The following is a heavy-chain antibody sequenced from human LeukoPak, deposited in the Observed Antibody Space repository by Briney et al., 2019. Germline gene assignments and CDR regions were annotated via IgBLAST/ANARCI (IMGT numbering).Heavy chain of an antibody. Sequence: PGGSVRLSCAASGITFRNYGFHWVRQAPGKGLEWVAIIWYDGSNEYYADSVKGRFTISRDNSKNTLYLQMNSLRAEDTAVYYCATSRGSYYMDVWGKGTTVTVSS. CDR3: ATSRGSYYMDV. CDR1: GITFRNYG. D-gene: IGHD1-26*01. J-gene: IGHJ6*03. CDR2: IWYDGSNE. V-gene: IGHV3-33*01.